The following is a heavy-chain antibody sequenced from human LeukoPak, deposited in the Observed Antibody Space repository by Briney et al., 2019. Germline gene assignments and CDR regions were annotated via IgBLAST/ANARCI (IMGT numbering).Heavy chain of an antibody. V-gene: IGHV3-30*02. D-gene: IGHD3-10*02. Sequence: GGSLRLSCAASGFTFSSYGIHWVRQAPGKGLEWVASIRYDGSNKYNEDSVKGRFTISRDNSKNTLYLQMNSLRAEDTAVYYCAKDRYYDIRGRLDPWGQGTLVTVSS. CDR2: IRYDGSNK. CDR1: GFTFSSYG. J-gene: IGHJ5*02. CDR3: AKDRYYDIRGRLDP.